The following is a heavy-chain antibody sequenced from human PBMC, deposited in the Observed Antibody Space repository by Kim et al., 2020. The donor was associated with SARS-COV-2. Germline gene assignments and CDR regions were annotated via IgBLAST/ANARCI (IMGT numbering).Heavy chain of an antibody. CDR3: TRDFTPGGADV. J-gene: IGHJ6*02. D-gene: IGHD2-15*01. Sequence: YADFLKGRFTITRYNAKDSMYLQMNSLRPEDTALYYCTRDFTPGGADVWGQGTLITVSS. V-gene: IGHV3-9*01.